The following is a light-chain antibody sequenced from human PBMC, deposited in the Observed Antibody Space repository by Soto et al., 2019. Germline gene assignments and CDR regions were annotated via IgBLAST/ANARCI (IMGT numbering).Light chain of an antibody. J-gene: IGKJ5*01. CDR1: QSVSSY. CDR2: DAS. Sequence: EIVMTQSPATLSVSPGERATLSCTASQSVSSYLAWYQQKPGQAPRLLIYDASNRATGIPATFSGSGSCAAFTLTISSLEPADFAVYYCQQRSNWPPITFGQGTRLEIK. V-gene: IGKV3-11*01. CDR3: QQRSNWPPIT.